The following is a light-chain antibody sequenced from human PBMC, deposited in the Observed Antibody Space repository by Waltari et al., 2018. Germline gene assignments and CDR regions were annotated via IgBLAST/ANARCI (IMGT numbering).Light chain of an antibody. CDR2: KAS. J-gene: IGKJ4*01. CDR3: QRYSGYPPT. CDR1: QSINTW. Sequence: DIQMTQSPSTLSASVGDSITITCRASQSINTWLAWYQQKPGKAPKRLISKASSLQSEVPSRFSSSGCGTEFTLTISSRQPDESATYYCQRYSGYPPTFGGGTKVEIK. V-gene: IGKV1-5*03.